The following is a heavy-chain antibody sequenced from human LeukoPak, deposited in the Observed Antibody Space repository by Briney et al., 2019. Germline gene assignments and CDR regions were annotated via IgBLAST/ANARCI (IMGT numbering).Heavy chain of an antibody. CDR1: GGSISSGDYY. V-gene: IGHV4-30-4*08. Sequence: SQTLSLTCTVSGGSISSGDYYWSWIRQPPGKGVEWIGYIYYSGSTYYNPSLKSRVTISVDTSKNQFSLKLSSVTAADTAVYYCARGVDRSYWYFDLWGRGTLVTVSS. CDR3: ARGVDRSYWYFDL. J-gene: IGHJ2*01. D-gene: IGHD3-3*01. CDR2: IYYSGST.